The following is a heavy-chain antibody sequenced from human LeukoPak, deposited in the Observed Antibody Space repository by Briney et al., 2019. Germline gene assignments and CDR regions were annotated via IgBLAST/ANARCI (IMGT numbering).Heavy chain of an antibody. J-gene: IGHJ4*01. CDR3: AGVRGYCSGGSCADYFDY. Sequence: SETLFLTCTVSGGSISSYYWSWIRQPAGKGLEWIGRIYTSGSTNYNPSLKSRVTMSVDTSNNQFSLKLSSVTAADTAVYYCAGVRGYCSGGSCADYFDYWGRGTMVTVSS. D-gene: IGHD2-15*01. CDR1: GGSISSYY. V-gene: IGHV4-4*07. CDR2: IYTSGST.